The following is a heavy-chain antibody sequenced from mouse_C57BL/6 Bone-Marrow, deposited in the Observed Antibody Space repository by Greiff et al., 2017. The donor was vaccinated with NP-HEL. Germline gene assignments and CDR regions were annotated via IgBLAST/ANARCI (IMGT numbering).Heavy chain of an antibody. CDR1: GYTFTDYY. V-gene: IGHV1-26*01. CDR3: AKPVLYGSSDWYFDV. CDR2: INPNNGGT. D-gene: IGHD1-1*01. J-gene: IGHJ1*03. Sequence: VQLQQSGPELVKPGASVKISCKASGYTFTDYYMNWVKQSHGKSLEWIGDINPNNGGTSYNQKFKGKATLTVDKSSSTAYMELRSLTSEDSAVYYCAKPVLYGSSDWYFDVWGTGTTVTVSS.